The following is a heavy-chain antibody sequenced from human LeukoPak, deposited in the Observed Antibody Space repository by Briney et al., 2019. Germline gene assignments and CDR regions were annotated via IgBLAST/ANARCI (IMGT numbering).Heavy chain of an antibody. V-gene: IGHV3-11*04. CDR1: GFTFSDYY. CDR2: ISSSGSTI. D-gene: IGHD6-19*01. CDR3: ARDGLQQWLSTPFDY. Sequence: GGSLRLSCAASGFTFSDYYMSWIRQAPGKGLEWVSYISSSGSTIYYADSVKGRFTISRDNAKNSLYLQMNSLRAEDTAVYYCARDGLQQWLSTPFDYWGQGTLVTVSS. J-gene: IGHJ4*02.